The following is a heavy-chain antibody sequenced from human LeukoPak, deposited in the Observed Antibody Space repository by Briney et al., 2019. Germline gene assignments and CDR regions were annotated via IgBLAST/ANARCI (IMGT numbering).Heavy chain of an antibody. CDR3: AREVDTAMGIDAFDI. J-gene: IGHJ3*02. D-gene: IGHD5-18*01. CDR2: INSDGSST. V-gene: IGHV3-74*01. CDR1: GFTFSSYW. Sequence: GGSLRLSCAASGFTFSSYWMHWVRQAPGKGLVWVSRINSDGSSTSYADSVKGRFTISRDNAKNTLYLQMNSLRAEDTAVYYSAREVDTAMGIDAFDIWGQGTMVTVSS.